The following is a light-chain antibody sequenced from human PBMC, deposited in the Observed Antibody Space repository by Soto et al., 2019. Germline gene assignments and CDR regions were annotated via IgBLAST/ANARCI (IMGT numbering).Light chain of an antibody. CDR2: GAS. V-gene: IGKV3-20*01. J-gene: IGKJ2*01. CDR1: QSVDSTY. Sequence: EIVLTQSPGTLSLSPGERGTLSCRASQSVDSTYLTWYQQKPGQAPRLLIYGASGRATGIPDRFSGSGSGTDFTLTISRLEPDDFAVYFCQYYNSWPYTFGQGTKVDIK. CDR3: QYYNSWPYT.